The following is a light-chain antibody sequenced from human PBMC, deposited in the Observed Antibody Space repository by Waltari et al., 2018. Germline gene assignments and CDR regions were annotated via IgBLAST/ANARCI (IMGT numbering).Light chain of an antibody. V-gene: IGKV2-28*01. Sequence: DIVMTQFPVSLPVTPGEPASISCRSSQSLLQSNGNNYLDWYLQKPGQSPQLLIYLGSNRASGVPDRFSGSGSGTDFTLKISRVEAEDVGVYYCMQSLQALWTFGPGTKVEFK. CDR3: MQSLQALWT. CDR2: LGS. J-gene: IGKJ1*01. CDR1: QSLLQSNGNNY.